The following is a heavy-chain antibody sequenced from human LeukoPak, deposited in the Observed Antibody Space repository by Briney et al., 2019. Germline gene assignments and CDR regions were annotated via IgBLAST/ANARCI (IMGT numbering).Heavy chain of an antibody. CDR2: ISGSSGST. V-gene: IGHV3-23*01. D-gene: IGHD3-22*01. J-gene: IGHJ4*02. CDR3: AKDRFYCYDSSGSSFDY. CDR1: GFTFSSYA. Sequence: GGSLRLSCAVSGFTFSSYAMSWVRQAPGKGLEWVSAISGSSGSTYYADSVKGRFTISRDNSKNTLYLQMNSLRAEDTAVYYCAKDRFYCYDSSGSSFDYWGQGTLVTVSS.